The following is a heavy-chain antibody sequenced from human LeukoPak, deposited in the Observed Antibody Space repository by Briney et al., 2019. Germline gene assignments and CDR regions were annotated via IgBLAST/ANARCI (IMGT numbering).Heavy chain of an antibody. D-gene: IGHD5-12*01. J-gene: IGHJ4*02. CDR3: ARDRGYTQDY. CDR1: GFTFSSHW. V-gene: IGHV3-74*01. Sequence: GGSLRLSCAASGFTFSSHWMHWVRQAPGKGLVWVSRIYDDGSRTNYADSVKGRLTISRDNAKNTLYLQVNSLRAEDTAVYYCARDRGYTQDYWGQGTLVTVSS. CDR2: IYDDGSRT.